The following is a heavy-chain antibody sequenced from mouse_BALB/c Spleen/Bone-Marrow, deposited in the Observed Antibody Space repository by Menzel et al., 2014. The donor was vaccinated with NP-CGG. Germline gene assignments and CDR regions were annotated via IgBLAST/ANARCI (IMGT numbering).Heavy chain of an antibody. CDR1: GFDFSRYW. CDR2: INPASSTI. D-gene: IGHD1-2*01. CDR3: AKNYYYGYVAY. J-gene: IGHJ3*01. Sequence: EVKLVESGGGLVQPGGSLKLSCAASGFDFSRYWMTWVRQAPGKGLEWIGEINPASSTINYTPSLKDKFIISRDNAKNTLNLQMSKVRSEDTALDYCAKNYYYGYVAYWGQGTLVTVSA. V-gene: IGHV4-1*02.